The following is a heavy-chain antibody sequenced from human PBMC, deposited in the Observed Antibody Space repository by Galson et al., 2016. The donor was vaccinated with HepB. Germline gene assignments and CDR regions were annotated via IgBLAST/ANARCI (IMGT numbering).Heavy chain of an antibody. J-gene: IGHJ3*02. V-gene: IGHV4-31*03. CDR3: ARSNSHDTSRAFDI. CDR2: MYYSGNA. D-gene: IGHD3-22*01. Sequence: TLSLTCTVSGGSISSLGHYWTWIRQNPEKGLQWIGYMYYSGNAHYNPSLKSRVIISIDTSKNQFSLKLSSVTAADTAVYFCARSNSHDTSRAFDIWGQGTVITVSS. CDR1: GGSISSLGHY.